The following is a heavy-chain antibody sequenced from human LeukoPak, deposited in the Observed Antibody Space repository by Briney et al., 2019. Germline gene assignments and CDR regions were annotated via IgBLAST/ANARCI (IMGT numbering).Heavy chain of an antibody. CDR2: IYYSGDT. CDR3: ARGSTMVTPAYFDS. Sequence: SETLSLTCTVSGGSIGTGGYYWTWIRQHPGTGLEWIGYIYYSGDTYYDPSLKSRVTISLDTSRNHFSLKLTSVTAADTAVYYCARGSTMVTPAYFDSWGQGTLVTVSS. V-gene: IGHV4-31*03. CDR1: GGSIGTGGYY. J-gene: IGHJ4*02. D-gene: IGHD4-23*01.